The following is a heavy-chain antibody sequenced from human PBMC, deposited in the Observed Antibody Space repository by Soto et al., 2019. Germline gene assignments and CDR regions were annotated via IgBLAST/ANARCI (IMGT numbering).Heavy chain of an antibody. CDR3: AAGEASSRNLAPYYLDF. CDR2: IHYSGTT. D-gene: IGHD6-13*01. Sequence: SETLSLTCTVSGGSMINYFWTWIRQPPGKGLEWIGYIHYSGTTSFFPSYNPSLRSRVTISEDTSKNQFSLKLLSVTTADTTVYFCAAGEASSRNLAPYYLDFWGQGTLVTVSS. J-gene: IGHJ4*02. CDR1: GGSMINYF. V-gene: IGHV4-59*01.